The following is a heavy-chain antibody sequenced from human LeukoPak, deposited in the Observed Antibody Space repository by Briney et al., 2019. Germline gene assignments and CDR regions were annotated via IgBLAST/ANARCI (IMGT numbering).Heavy chain of an antibody. D-gene: IGHD2-2*01. CDR1: GGSFSGYY. J-gene: IGHJ5*02. CDR3: ARRKKSKYCSSTSCYGWFDP. Sequence: KPSETLSPTCAVYGGSFSGYYWSWIRQPPGKGLEWIGEINHSGSTNYNPSLKSRVTISVDTSRNQFSLKLSSVTAADTAVYYCARRKKSKYCSSTSCYGWFDPWGQGTLVTVSS. CDR2: INHSGST. V-gene: IGHV4-34*01.